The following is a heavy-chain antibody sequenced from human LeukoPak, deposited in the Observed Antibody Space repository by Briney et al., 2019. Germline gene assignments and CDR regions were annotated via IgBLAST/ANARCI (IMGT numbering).Heavy chain of an antibody. CDR1: GFTFSSYA. V-gene: IGHV3-23*01. Sequence: GGSLRLSCAASGFTFSSYAVSWVRLAPGKGLEWVSAITGSGGNTHYTDSVKGRFTISRDNSKNTLYLQMNSLRAEDTAVYYCAKRISGWYFTDYWGQGTLVTVSS. J-gene: IGHJ4*02. CDR2: ITGSGGNT. CDR3: AKRISGWYFTDY. D-gene: IGHD6-19*01.